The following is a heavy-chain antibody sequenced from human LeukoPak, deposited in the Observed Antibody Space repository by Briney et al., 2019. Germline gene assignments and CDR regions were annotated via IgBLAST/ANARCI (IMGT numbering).Heavy chain of an antibody. D-gene: IGHD6-19*01. CDR2: ISAYNGNT. V-gene: IGHV1-18*01. J-gene: IGHJ4*02. CDR1: GYTFTSYG. Sequence: ASVKVSCKASGYTFTSYGISWVRQAPGQGLEWMGWISAYNGNTNYAQKLQGRVTMTTDTSTSTAYMELRSLRSDDTAVCYCARTENGYSSGWYGGGLVDYWGQGTLVTVSS. CDR3: ARTENGYSSGWYGGGLVDY.